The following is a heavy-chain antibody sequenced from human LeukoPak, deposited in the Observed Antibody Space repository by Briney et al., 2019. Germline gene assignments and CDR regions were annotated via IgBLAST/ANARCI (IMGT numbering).Heavy chain of an antibody. CDR3: AREKGYVGSTGYSIPFDH. Sequence: GGSLRLSCAASGFTFDDYGMSWVRQAPGEGLEWVSGINWNGDITGYADSVKGRFTISRDTAKNSLYLQMNILRAEDTALYYCAREKGYVGSTGYSIPFDHWGQGTLVTVSS. CDR1: GFTFDDYG. D-gene: IGHD3-22*01. J-gene: IGHJ4*02. CDR2: INWNGDIT. V-gene: IGHV3-20*04.